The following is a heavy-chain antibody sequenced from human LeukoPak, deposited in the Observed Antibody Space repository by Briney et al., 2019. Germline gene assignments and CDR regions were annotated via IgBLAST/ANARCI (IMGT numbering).Heavy chain of an antibody. CDR3: ARAMIYYYDSSGYYRDAFDI. V-gene: IGHV4-59*08. D-gene: IGHD3-22*01. Sequence: SETLSLTCTVSGGSISSYYWSWIRQPPGKGLEWIGYIYYSGSTNYNPSLKSRVTISVDTSKNQFSLKLSSVTAADTAVYYCARAMIYYYDSSGYYRDAFDIWGQGTMVTVSS. CDR2: IYYSGST. CDR1: GGSISSYY. J-gene: IGHJ3*02.